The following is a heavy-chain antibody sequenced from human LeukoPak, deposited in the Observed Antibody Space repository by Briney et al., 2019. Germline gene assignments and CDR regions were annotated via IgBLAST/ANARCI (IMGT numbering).Heavy chain of an antibody. CDR1: GGSISSSSYS. V-gene: IGHV4-39*07. J-gene: IGHJ4*02. CDR3: ARFSQYYDSPTHYLDY. Sequence: PSETLSLTCTVSGGSISSSSYSWGWIRQPPGKGLEWIGSIYYSGSTNYNPSLKTRLTISVDTSKNQFSLRLNSVTAADTAVYYCARFSQYYDSPTHYLDYWGQGILVTVSS. CDR2: IYYSGST. D-gene: IGHD3-16*01.